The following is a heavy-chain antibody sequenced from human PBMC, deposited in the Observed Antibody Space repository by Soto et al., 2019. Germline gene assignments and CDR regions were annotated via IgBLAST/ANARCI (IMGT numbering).Heavy chain of an antibody. CDR2: INAYNGNT. CDR3: ARAMLPLDMVRANRGGFDY. Sequence: QVQLVQSGAEVKKPGASVKVSCKASGYTFTSYGISWVRQAPGQGLEWMGWINAYNGNTNYAQKLQGRVTMTTDTSTSTAYMELRSLRSDDTAVYYCARAMLPLDMVRANRGGFDYWGQGTLVTVSS. D-gene: IGHD3-10*01. V-gene: IGHV1-18*01. J-gene: IGHJ4*02. CDR1: GYTFTSYG.